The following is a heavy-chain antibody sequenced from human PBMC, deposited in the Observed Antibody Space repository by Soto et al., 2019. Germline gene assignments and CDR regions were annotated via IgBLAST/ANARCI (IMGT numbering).Heavy chain of an antibody. D-gene: IGHD5-12*01. Sequence: GGSLRLSCAASGFTFSSYEMNWVRQAPGKGLEWVSYISSSGSTIYYADSVKGRFTISRDNAKNSLYLQMNSLRAEDTAVYYCASVRGYAFGYWGQGTLVTVSS. CDR2: ISSSGSTI. CDR1: GFTFSSYE. CDR3: ASVRGYAFGY. J-gene: IGHJ4*02. V-gene: IGHV3-48*03.